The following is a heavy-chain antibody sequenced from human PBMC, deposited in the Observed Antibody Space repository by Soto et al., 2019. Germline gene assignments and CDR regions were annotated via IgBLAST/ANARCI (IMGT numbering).Heavy chain of an antibody. CDR2: INHSGST. CDR1: GGSFSGYY. J-gene: IGHJ4*02. D-gene: IGHD6-19*01. Sequence: SATLSLTCAVYGGSFSGYYWSWIRQPPGKGLEWIGEINHSGSTNYNPSLKSRVTISVDTSKNQFSLKLSSVTAADTAVYYCARPGYSSGWYRVYFDYWGQGTLVTVSS. CDR3: ARPGYSSGWYRVYFDY. V-gene: IGHV4-34*01.